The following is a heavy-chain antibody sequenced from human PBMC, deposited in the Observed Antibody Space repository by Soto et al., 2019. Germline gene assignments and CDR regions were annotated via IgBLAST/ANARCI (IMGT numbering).Heavy chain of an antibody. Sequence: EVQLVESGGDLVQPGGSLRLSCAASGFTFRTYWLSWVRQVPGKGLEWVANINLDGSEKNYVDSVKGRFTISRDNARNSLYLQMSRLRAEDTALYYCARDGSTSWYSYDYHGMDVWGQGTTVTVSS. V-gene: IGHV3-7*05. CDR1: GFTFRTYW. D-gene: IGHD5-18*01. CDR3: ARDGSTSWYSYDYHGMDV. CDR2: INLDGSEK. J-gene: IGHJ6*02.